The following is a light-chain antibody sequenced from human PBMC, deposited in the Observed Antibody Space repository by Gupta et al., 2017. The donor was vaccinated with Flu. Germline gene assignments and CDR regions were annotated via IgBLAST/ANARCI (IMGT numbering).Light chain of an antibody. CDR2: KAS. J-gene: IGKJ1*01. Sequence: DIQMTQSPSTLSASVGDRITIPCRDSQSISSWLVWYQQKPGKAPKLFIYKASRVESGDTLRFSGSGNYTEFTLTSSGRQADGCDYYYRQQKYSYLTFGQGTKVEIK. CDR1: QSISSW. CDR3: QQKYSYLT. V-gene: IGKV1-5*03.